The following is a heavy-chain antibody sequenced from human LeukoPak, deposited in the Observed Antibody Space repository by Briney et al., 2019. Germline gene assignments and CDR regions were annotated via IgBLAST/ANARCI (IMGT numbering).Heavy chain of an antibody. CDR2: TYFLSRWYN. CDR3: ARWHHGPRYFDY. J-gene: IGHJ4*02. V-gene: IGHV6-1*01. Sequence: SQTLSLTCAISGDSVSTNSAAWNWMRQSPSGGLEWLGRTYFLSRWYNEYATSVQGRITINPDTSRNHFSLQLNSVSPEDTAVYYCARWHHGPRYFDYWGQGTLVSVSS. CDR1: GDSVSTNSAA. D-gene: IGHD5-24*01.